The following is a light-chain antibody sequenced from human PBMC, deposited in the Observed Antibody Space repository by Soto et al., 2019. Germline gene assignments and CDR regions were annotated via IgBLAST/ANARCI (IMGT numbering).Light chain of an antibody. Sequence: QSVLTQPASVSGSPGQSITISCTGTTRDVGGYNFVSWYQQYPGKAPKLIIYEVNNRPSGVSNRFSGSKSGNTASLTISGLQAEDEADYYCSSYTISNTLPFVFGTGTKLTVL. CDR2: EVN. CDR1: TRDVGGYNF. V-gene: IGLV2-14*01. CDR3: SSYTISNTLPFV. J-gene: IGLJ1*01.